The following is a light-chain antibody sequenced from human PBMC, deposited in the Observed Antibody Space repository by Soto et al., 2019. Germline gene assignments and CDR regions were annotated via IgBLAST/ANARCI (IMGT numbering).Light chain of an antibody. CDR3: QHRMNWPLT. CDR2: DAS. V-gene: IGKV3-11*01. J-gene: IGKJ5*01. CDR1: QTVSSY. Sequence: IGLTQSPATMSLSPGERATLSCRARQTVSSYLLWYQQTPGQAPRLLIYDASNRASGTPARFSGSGSETDFTLTISSLEPEDFAVYYCQHRMNWPLTFGQGTRREIK.